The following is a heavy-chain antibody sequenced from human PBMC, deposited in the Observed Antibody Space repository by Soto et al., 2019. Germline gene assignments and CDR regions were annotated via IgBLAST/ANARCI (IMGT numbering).Heavy chain of an antibody. V-gene: IGHV3-30-3*01. CDR2: ISYDGSNK. CDR1: GFTFSSYA. D-gene: IGHD2-21*02. J-gene: IGHJ6*02. Sequence: GGSPRLSCAASGFTFSSYAMHWVRQAPGKGLEWVAVISYDGSNKYYADSVKGRFTISRDNSKNTLYLQMNSLRAEDTAVYYCASQIYCGGDCYYYYYYYGMDVWGQGTTVTVSS. CDR3: ASQIYCGGDCYYYYYYYGMDV.